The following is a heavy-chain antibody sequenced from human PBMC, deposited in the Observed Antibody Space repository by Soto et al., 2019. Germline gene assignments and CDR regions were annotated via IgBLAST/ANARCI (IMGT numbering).Heavy chain of an antibody. CDR2: ISTSNGDT. CDR3: ARDITGATGDY. Sequence: QVQLVQSGPEVKEPGASVRVSCKASGYTFINYNIFWVRQAPGQGLEWMGWISTSNGDTNYAQKFQGRVTMTTETSTNTAYVELRSLRYDDTAVYYCARDITGATGDYWGQGTLVTVSS. CDR1: GYTFINYN. V-gene: IGHV1-18*01. J-gene: IGHJ4*02. D-gene: IGHD1-26*01.